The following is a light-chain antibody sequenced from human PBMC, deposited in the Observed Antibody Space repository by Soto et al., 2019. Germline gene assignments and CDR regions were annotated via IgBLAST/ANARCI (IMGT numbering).Light chain of an antibody. CDR2: DAS. CDR3: CSYAADYSLV. J-gene: IGLJ3*02. Sequence: QSALTQPRSVSASPGQSVTISCTGTSSNVGDYNYVSWYQQNPGKAPKLMIYDASKRPSGVPDRFSGSKSGNAASLTISGLQADDEADYYCCSYAADYSLVFSGGTKLTVL. CDR1: SSNVGDYNY. V-gene: IGLV2-11*01.